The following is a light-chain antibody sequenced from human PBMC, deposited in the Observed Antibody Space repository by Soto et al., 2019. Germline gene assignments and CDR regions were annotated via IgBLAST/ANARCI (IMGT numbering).Light chain of an antibody. Sequence: DIQMTQSPSSLSASVGDRVTITCRASLGIGNNLGWFQQKPGKTPKRLIYGAPSLQSGVPPRFSGSGSGTEFTLTISSLQPEDFATYYCLQHDSYPLTFGGGTRVEI. V-gene: IGKV1-17*01. CDR1: LGIGNN. CDR2: GAP. CDR3: LQHDSYPLT. J-gene: IGKJ4*01.